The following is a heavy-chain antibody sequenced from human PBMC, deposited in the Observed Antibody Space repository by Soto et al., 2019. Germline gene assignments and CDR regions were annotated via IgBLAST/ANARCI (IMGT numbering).Heavy chain of an antibody. Sequence: QVQLVESGGGLVKPGGSLRLSCAASGFTFSDYYMSWIRQVPGKGLEWVSYISNGGDAVHYADSVKGRFTISRDNADNSLYLQMNSLKVEDTAVYYCAKENWYLDLWRRGTLVTVSS. CDR1: GFTFSDYY. CDR3: AKENWYLDL. CDR2: ISNGGDAV. J-gene: IGHJ2*01. V-gene: IGHV3-11*01.